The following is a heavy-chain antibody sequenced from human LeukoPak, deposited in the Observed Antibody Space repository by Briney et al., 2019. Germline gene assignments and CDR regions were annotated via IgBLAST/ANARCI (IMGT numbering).Heavy chain of an antibody. V-gene: IGHV1-2*02. J-gene: IGHJ4*02. CDR1: GYTFTDYN. Sequence: ASVKVSCKASGYTFTDYNIHWVRQAPGQGLEWMGWLNPNSRGTNYAQRFQGMVTMTRDTSISTAYMDLGSLKSDDTATYFCSVWFGEFAHWGQGTLVTVSS. CDR2: LNPNSRGT. CDR3: SVWFGEFAH. D-gene: IGHD3-10*01.